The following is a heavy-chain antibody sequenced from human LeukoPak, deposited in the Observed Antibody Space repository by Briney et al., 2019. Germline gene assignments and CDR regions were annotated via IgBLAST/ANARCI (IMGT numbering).Heavy chain of an antibody. J-gene: IGHJ4*02. CDR2: IYYSGSI. CDR3: ARPSYGSGSYYFDY. D-gene: IGHD3-10*01. V-gene: IGHV4-39*01. CDR1: GGSISSSSYY. Sequence: PSETLSLTCTVSGGSISSSSYYWGWIRQPPGKGLEWIGSIYYSGSIYYNPSLKSRVTISVDTSKNQFSLKLSSVTAADTAVYYCARPSYGSGSYYFDYWGQGTLVTVSS.